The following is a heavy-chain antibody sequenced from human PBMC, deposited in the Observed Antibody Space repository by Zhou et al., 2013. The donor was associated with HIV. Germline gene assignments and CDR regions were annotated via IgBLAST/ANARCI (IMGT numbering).Heavy chain of an antibody. V-gene: IGHV1-69*05. J-gene: IGHJ6*02. CDR2: IIPIFGTA. Sequence: QVQLVQSGAEVKKPGSSVKVSCKASGGTFSSYAISWVRQAPGQGLEWMGGIIPIFGTANYAQKFQGRVTITTDESTSTAYMELSSLRSEDTAVYYCARADYGAAEGEPAKDYYYYGMDVWGQGTTVTVSS. D-gene: IGHD4-17*01. CDR1: GGTFSSYA. CDR3: ARADYGAAEGEPAKDYYYYGMDV.